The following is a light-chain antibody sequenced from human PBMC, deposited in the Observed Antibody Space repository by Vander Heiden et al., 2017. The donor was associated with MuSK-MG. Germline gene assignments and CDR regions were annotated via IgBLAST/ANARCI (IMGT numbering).Light chain of an antibody. V-gene: IGLV2-8*01. J-gene: IGLJ2*01. CDR1: SSDIAGYNY. CDR3: RQSGGGNIGR. CDR2: EVT. Sequence: QSALTHPPSASASPGQSVTISCTGTSSDIAGYNYVPWYQQHPGNAPKLMILEVTKRPSGVPDRASASNSANQASTPASGLRTENEADDYCRQSGGGNIGRFGGGTRLTF.